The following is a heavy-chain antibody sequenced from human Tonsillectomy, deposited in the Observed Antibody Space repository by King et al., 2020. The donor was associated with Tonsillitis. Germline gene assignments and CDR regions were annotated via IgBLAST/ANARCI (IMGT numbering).Heavy chain of an antibody. V-gene: IGHV3-11*05. D-gene: IGHD2-15*01. CDR2: ISGNSGDT. CDR1: GFSFSDYY. J-gene: IGHJ4*02. Sequence: VQLVESGGALVDPGQSLRLSCVASGFSFSDYYMTWIRQAPGRGLEWVAYISGNSGDTNYAESVKGRFTVSRDNAKNSLYLQMNSLRDDDTAIYYCTRDPRSCDFWGQGTLVTVSS. CDR3: TRDPRSCDF.